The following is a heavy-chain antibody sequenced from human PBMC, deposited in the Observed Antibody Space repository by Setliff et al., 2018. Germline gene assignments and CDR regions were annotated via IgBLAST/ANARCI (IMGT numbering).Heavy chain of an antibody. Sequence: TLSLTCAVYGGSFSGYYWSWIRQPPGKGLEWIGEIIHSGSTNYNPSLKSRVTISMDTSKNQFSLKVPSVTAADTAVYYCARSFSRSEKFLLDYWGQGALVTVSS. J-gene: IGHJ4*02. D-gene: IGHD2-15*01. V-gene: IGHV4-34*12. CDR1: GGSFSGYY. CDR2: IIHSGST. CDR3: ARSFSRSEKFLLDY.